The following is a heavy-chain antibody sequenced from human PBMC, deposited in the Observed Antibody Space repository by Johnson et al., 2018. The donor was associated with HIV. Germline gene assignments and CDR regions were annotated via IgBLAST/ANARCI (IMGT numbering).Heavy chain of an antibody. CDR3: ARESDSSGYYSDAFDI. D-gene: IGHD3-22*01. Sequence: QVQLVESGGGVVQPGRSLRLSCAASGFSFSSYPMHWVRQAPGKGLEWVAVTTYDGTNKYYADSVKGRFTISRDNSKNTLYLQMNRLRAEDTAVYYCARESDSSGYYSDAFDIWGQGTMVTVSS. CDR1: GFSFSSYP. CDR2: TTYDGTNK. V-gene: IGHV3-30*04. J-gene: IGHJ3*02.